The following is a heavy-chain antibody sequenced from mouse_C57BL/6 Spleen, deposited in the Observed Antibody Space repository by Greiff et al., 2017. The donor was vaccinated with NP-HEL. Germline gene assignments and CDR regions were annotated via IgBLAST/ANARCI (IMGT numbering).Heavy chain of an antibody. J-gene: IGHJ3*01. Sequence: QVQLQQPGAELVKPGASVKLSCKASGYTFTSYWMQWVKQRPGQGLEWIGEIDPSDSYTNYNQKFKGKATLTVDTSSSTAYMQLSSLTSEDSAVYYCAGGRPAWFAYWGQGTLVTVSA. CDR3: AGGRPAWFAY. CDR2: IDPSDSYT. CDR1: GYTFTSYW. V-gene: IGHV1-50*01.